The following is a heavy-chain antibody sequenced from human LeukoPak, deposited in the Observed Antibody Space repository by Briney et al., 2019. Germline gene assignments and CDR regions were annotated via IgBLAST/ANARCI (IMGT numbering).Heavy chain of an antibody. Sequence: GGSLRLSCEASGFTFSSYVMSWVRRAPGRGLEWVSGISGSGGSTYYADSVKGRFTISRDNSKNTVYLQMNSLRAEDTAVYYCAKNLAVGPTRGFGPWGQGTLVTVSS. J-gene: IGHJ5*02. CDR2: ISGSGGST. D-gene: IGHD1-26*01. CDR1: GFTFSSYV. V-gene: IGHV3-23*01. CDR3: AKNLAVGPTRGFGP.